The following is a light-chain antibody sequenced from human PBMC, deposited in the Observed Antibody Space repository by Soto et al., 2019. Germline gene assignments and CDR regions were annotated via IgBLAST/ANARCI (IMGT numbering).Light chain of an antibody. J-gene: IGKJ1*01. CDR3: QQYGSPRGT. V-gene: IGKV3-20*01. CDR2: AAS. CDR1: QSISNSN. Sequence: EIVLTRSPGTLSLSPGEGAALSCRASQSISNSNIAWYQQKPGQAPRLLVYAASRRATGIPVRFSGSGSGTDFTLTISRLEPEDFAIYYCQQYGSPRGTFGQGTKVETK.